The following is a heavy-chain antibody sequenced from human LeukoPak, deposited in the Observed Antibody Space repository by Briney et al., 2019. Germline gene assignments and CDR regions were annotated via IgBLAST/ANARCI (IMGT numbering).Heavy chain of an antibody. CDR2: IYPGDSDT. CDR3: ARTDYLGSGSYEY. D-gene: IGHD3-10*01. CDR1: GYSFTTYW. Sequence: GESLKISCKGSGYSFTTYWIGWLRQMPGKGLEWMGVIYPGDSDTRYSPSFQGQVYISADKSITTAYLQWSSLKASDTAMYYCARTDYLGSGSYEYWGQGTLVTVSS. J-gene: IGHJ4*02. V-gene: IGHV5-51*01.